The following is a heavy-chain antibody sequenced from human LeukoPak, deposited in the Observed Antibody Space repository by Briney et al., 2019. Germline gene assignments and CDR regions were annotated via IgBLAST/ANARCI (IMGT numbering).Heavy chain of an antibody. CDR2: IYYSGST. Sequence: ASETLSLTCTVSGGSISSYYWSWIRQPPGKGLEWIGYIYYSGSTNYNPSLKSRVTISVDTSKNQFSLKLSSVTAADTAVYYCARYPKQWLVEWYFDLWGRGTLVTVSS. CDR3: ARYPKQWLVEWYFDL. J-gene: IGHJ2*01. D-gene: IGHD6-19*01. CDR1: GGSISSYY. V-gene: IGHV4-59*01.